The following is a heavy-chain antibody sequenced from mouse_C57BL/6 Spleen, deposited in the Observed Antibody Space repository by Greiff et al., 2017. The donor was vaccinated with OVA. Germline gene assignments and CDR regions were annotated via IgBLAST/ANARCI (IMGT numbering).Heavy chain of an antibody. V-gene: IGHV5-9-1*02. CDR2: ISSGGDYI. J-gene: IGHJ2*01. D-gene: IGHD1-1*01. CDR1: GFTFSSYA. Sequence: EVQLVESGEGLVKPGGSLKLSCAASGFTFSSYAMSWVRQTPEKRLEWVAYISSGGDYIYYADTVKGRFTISRDNARNTLYLQMSSLKSEDTAMYYCTRDLNYYGSNYFDYWGQGTTLTVSS. CDR3: TRDLNYYGSNYFDY.